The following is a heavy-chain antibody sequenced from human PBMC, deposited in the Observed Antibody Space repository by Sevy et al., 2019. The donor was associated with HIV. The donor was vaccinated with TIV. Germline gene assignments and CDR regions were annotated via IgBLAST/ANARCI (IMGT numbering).Heavy chain of an antibody. J-gene: IGHJ5*02. CDR1: SGSISSNTYY. CDR3: TRLVYVDYVNYFDP. D-gene: IGHD4-17*01. CDR2: IYYTGST. Sequence: SETLSLTCTVSSGSISSNTYYWGWIRQPPGKGLEWIGTIYYTGSTYYSPSLKSRVSISVDTSKNQFSLKLISVTAADTAVYYCTRLVYVDYVNYFDPWGQGTLVTVSS. V-gene: IGHV4-39*01.